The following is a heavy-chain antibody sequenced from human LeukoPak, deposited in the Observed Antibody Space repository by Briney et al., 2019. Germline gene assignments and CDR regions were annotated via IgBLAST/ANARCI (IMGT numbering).Heavy chain of an antibody. D-gene: IGHD1-26*01. CDR1: GYTFTGYY. J-gene: IGHJ1*01. CDR2: INPNSGGT. Sequence: GASVKVSCKASGYTFTGYYMHWVRQAPGQGLEWMGWINPNSGGTNYAQKFQGRVTMTRDTSISTAYMELSRLRSDDTAVYYCARGPSLGAAEYFQHWGQGTLVTVSS. CDR3: ARGPSLGAAEYFQH. V-gene: IGHV1-2*02.